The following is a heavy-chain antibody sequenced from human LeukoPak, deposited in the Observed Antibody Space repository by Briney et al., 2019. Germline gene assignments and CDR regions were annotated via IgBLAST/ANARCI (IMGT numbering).Heavy chain of an antibody. Sequence: PSETLSLTCSVSGGSISGTSYCWGWIRQPPGKGPEWIGSHYHTGRIYHNPSLNSRVTISVDTSKHQFSLKLSSVTDADTAVYYCARDGSDNWGLFDNWGRGTLVTVSS. CDR2: HYHTGRI. J-gene: IGHJ4*02. V-gene: IGHV4-39*07. CDR1: GGSISGTSYC. D-gene: IGHD1-1*01. CDR3: ARDGSDNWGLFDN.